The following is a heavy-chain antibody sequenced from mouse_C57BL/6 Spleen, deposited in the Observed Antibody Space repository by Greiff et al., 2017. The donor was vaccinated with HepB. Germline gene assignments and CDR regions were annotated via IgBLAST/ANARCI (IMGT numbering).Heavy chain of an antibody. J-gene: IGHJ4*01. V-gene: IGHV1-80*01. D-gene: IGHD2-3*01. CDR1: GYAFSSYW. CDR3: ARHGYYGSAYYAMDY. CDR2: IYPGDGDT. Sequence: VQLQESGAELVKPGASVKISCKASGYAFSSYWMNWVKQRPGKGLEWIGQIYPGDGDTNYNGKFKGKATLTADKSSSTAYMQLSSLTSEDSAVYFCARHGYYGSAYYAMDYWGQGTSVTVSS.